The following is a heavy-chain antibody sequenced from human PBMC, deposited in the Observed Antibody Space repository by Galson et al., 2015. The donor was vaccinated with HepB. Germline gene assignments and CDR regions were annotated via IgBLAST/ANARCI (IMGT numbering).Heavy chain of an antibody. CDR2: ISSSSSYI. V-gene: IGHV3-21*01. D-gene: IGHD2-21*02. CDR1: GFTFSSYS. CDR3: ARDRGVCGGDCYFTGYYYYGMDV. J-gene: IGHJ6*02. Sequence: SLRLSCAASGFTFSSYSMNWVRQAPGKGLEWVSSISSSSSYIYYADSVKGRFTISRDNAKNSLYLQMNSLRAEDTAVYYCARDRGVCGGDCYFTGYYYYGMDVWGQGTTVTVSS.